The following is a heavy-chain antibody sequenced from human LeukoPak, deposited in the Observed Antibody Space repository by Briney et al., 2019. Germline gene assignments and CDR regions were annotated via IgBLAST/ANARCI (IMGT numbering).Heavy chain of an antibody. J-gene: IGHJ1*01. CDR2: INPNSGGT. D-gene: IGHD4-17*01. Sequence: GASVKVSCNASGYTFTGYYKHWVRQPPAQGLEWMGWINPNSGGTNYAQKFQGRVTMTRDTSISTAYMELSRLRSDDTAVYYCARGDYSEYFQHWGQGTLVTVSS. CDR1: GYTFTGYY. CDR3: ARGDYSEYFQH. V-gene: IGHV1-2*02.